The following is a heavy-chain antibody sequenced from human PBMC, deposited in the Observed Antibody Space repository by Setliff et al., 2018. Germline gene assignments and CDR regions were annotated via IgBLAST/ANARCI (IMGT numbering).Heavy chain of an antibody. CDR2: IYYSGST. CDR1: GASISSGAYY. D-gene: IGHD3-10*01. Sequence: SETLSLTCTVSGASISSGAYYWSWIRQRPGKGLEWIGYIYYSGSTYFNPSLESRVTMSVDTSKNQFSLNLSSVTAADTAVYYCARIYASGSNFDAFDIWGQGTMVTVSS. J-gene: IGHJ3*02. V-gene: IGHV4-31*03. CDR3: ARIYASGSNFDAFDI.